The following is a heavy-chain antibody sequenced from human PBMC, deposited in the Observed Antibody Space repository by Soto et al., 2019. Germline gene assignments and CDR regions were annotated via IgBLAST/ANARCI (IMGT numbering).Heavy chain of an antibody. Sequence: LSLTCTVSGGSISSSSYYWGWIRQPPGKGLEWIGSIYYSGSTYYNPSLKSRVTISVDTSKNQFSLKLSSVTAADTAVYYCANYGSGRANYWGQGTLVTVSS. CDR2: IYYSGST. V-gene: IGHV4-39*01. CDR3: ANYGSGRANY. CDR1: GGSISSSSYY. D-gene: IGHD3-10*01. J-gene: IGHJ4*02.